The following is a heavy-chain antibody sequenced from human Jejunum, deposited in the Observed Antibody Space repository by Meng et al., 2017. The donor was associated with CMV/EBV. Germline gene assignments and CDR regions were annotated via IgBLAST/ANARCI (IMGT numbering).Heavy chain of an antibody. V-gene: IGHV3-7*01. CDR3: ARDIIRPDY. CDR1: GFTFSSYW. D-gene: IGHD3-3*01. CDR2: IKQDGSEK. Sequence: SCADAGFTFSSYWMTWVRQAPGKGLEWVANIKQDGSEKNYVDSVKGRFPISRDNAKNSLYLQMNSLRAEDTAVYYCARDIIRPDYWGQGTLVTVSS. J-gene: IGHJ4*02.